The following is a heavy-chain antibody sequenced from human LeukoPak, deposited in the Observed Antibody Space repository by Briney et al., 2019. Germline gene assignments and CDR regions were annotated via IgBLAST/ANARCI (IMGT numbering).Heavy chain of an antibody. CDR1: GFTFSSYW. Sequence: GGSLRLSCAASGFTFSSYWMHWARQAPGKGLVWVSRITSDGSSTSYADSVKGRFTISRDNAKNTLYLQMNSLRAEDTAVYYCARDGGDDAFDIWGQGTMVTVSS. J-gene: IGHJ3*02. CDR2: ITSDGSST. V-gene: IGHV3-74*01. D-gene: IGHD3-10*01. CDR3: ARDGGDDAFDI.